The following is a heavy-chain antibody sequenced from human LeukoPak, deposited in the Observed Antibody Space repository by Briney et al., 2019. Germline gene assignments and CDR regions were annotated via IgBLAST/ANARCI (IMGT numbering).Heavy chain of an antibody. CDR1: GYTFTGYY. CDR3: ARGDYDYVWGSYRYHAFDI. D-gene: IGHD3-16*02. J-gene: IGHJ3*02. V-gene: IGHV1-2*02. Sequence: ASVKVSCKASGYTFTGYYMHWVRQAPGQGLEWMGWINPNSGGTNYAQKFQGRFTLTRDTSISTAYMELSRLRSADTAVYYCARGDYDYVWGSYRYHAFDIWGQGTMVTVSS. CDR2: INPNSGGT.